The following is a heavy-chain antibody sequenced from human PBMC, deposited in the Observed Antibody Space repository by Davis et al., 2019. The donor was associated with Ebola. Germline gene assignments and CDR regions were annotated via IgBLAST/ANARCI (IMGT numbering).Heavy chain of an antibody. CDR2: ILTRDIST. CDR1: GFTSSNYV. J-gene: IGHJ4*02. CDR3: TKHYYASSGPWRHDY. Sequence: PAGSLRLSCVASGFTSSNYVMSWARQAPGRGLEYVSGILTRDISTFYADSVTGRFTISRDNSKNTLYLQMNNLRVEDTALYYCTKHYYASSGPWRHDYWGQGTLVTVSS. V-gene: IGHV3-23*05. D-gene: IGHD3-22*01.